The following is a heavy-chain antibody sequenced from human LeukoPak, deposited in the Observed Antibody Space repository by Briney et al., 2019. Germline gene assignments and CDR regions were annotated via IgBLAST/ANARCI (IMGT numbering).Heavy chain of an antibody. CDR1: GFSISSYY. V-gene: IGHV4-4*07. D-gene: IGHD1-26*01. Sequence: PSETLSLTCTVSGFSISSYYWSWIRQPAGKGLEWIGRIYTSGSTNYNPSLKSRVTTLINTSMNQFSLKLTSVTAADTALYYCARDKGGTYSRHFDYWGQGALVTVSS. CDR3: ARDKGGTYSRHFDY. J-gene: IGHJ4*02. CDR2: IYTSGST.